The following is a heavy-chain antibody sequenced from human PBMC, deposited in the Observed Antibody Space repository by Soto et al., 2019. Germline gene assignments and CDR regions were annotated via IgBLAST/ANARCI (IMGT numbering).Heavy chain of an antibody. Sequence: QVQLVESGEGVVQPGRSLRLSCAASGCTFSSYGRHLVRQAPGKGLEWVAVRWYDGSNKYYADSVKGRFTISRDNSKNTLYLQMNSLRDEDTAVCYCAGHVGIEAAGTIPGPIDPLGQGTLVTVSS. CDR3: AGHVGIEAAGTIPGPIDP. CDR1: GCTFSSYG. D-gene: IGHD6-13*01. CDR2: RWYDGSNK. J-gene: IGHJ5*02. V-gene: IGHV3-33*01.